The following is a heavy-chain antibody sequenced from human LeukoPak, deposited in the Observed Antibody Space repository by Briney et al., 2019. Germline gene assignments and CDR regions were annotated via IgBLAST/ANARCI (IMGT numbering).Heavy chain of an antibody. D-gene: IGHD3-9*01. CDR3: ARHSRVLRYFDWFDY. Sequence: SETLSLTCTVSVGSISSYYWSWIRQPPGKGLEWIGYIYYSGSTNYNPSLKTRVTISVDTSKNQFSLKLSSVTAADTAAYYCARHSRVLRYFDWFDYWVQGTQVTVSS. J-gene: IGHJ4*02. CDR1: VGSISSYY. V-gene: IGHV4-59*08. CDR2: IYYSGST.